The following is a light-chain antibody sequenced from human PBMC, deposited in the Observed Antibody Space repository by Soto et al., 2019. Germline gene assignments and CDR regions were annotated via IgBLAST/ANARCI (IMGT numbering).Light chain of an antibody. J-gene: IGKJ1*01. CDR3: QQYGTSPGT. CDR2: DTS. CDR1: QSVTSIY. V-gene: IGKV3-20*01. Sequence: ENVLTQSPGTLSLSPGERATLSCRASQSVTSIYLAWYQQKPGQAPRLLLYDTSSRATGIPDRFSGSGSGTDFTLTISRLEPEDVAVYYCQQYGTSPGTCGQGTKVDIK.